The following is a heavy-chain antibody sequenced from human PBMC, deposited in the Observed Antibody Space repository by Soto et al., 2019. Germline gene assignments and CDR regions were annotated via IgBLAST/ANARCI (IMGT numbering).Heavy chain of an antibody. V-gene: IGHV1-3*01. J-gene: IGHJ3*02. CDR2: INAGNGNT. D-gene: IGHD2-2*01. CDR1: GYTFTNYA. CDR3: ARSGFCSTTSGSDAFDI. Sequence: QVQLVQSGAEVKKPGASVKVSCKASGYTFTNYAMHWVRQAPGQRPEWMGWINAGNGNTKFSQRFQDEVTITRDTTANISYMERSSLTSEDTAVYYCARSGFCSTTSGSDAFDIWGQWTMVTVSS.